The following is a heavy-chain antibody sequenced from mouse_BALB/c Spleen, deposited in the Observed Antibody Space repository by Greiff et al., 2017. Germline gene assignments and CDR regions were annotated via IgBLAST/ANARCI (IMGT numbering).Heavy chain of an antibody. CDR2: INSDGGST. J-gene: IGHJ4*01. CDR1: EYEFPSHD. Sequence: EVQLVESGGGLVQPGESLKLSCESNEYEFPSHDMSWVRKTPEKRLEWVAAINSDGGSTYYPNTMDRRFIISRDNTKKTLYLQMSRLRSEDTALYYCARDAGYGSPYYYAMDYWGQGTSVTVSS. CDR3: ARDAGYGSPYYYAMDY. D-gene: IGHD1-1*01. V-gene: IGHV5-2*01.